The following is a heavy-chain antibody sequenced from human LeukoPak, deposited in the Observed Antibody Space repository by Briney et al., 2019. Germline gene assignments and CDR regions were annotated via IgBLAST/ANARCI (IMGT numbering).Heavy chain of an antibody. CDR3: ARPFYYDSNGGEGMDV. CDR1: GFTFSSYW. V-gene: IGHV3-7*05. Sequence: GGSLRLSCAASGFTFSSYWMSWVRQAPGKGLGWVANIKQDGSEEVYVDSVKGRFTISRDNAKNSLFLQMNTLRAEDTAVYYCARPFYYDSNGGEGMDVWGQGTTVTVSS. J-gene: IGHJ6*02. CDR2: IKQDGSEE. D-gene: IGHD3-22*01.